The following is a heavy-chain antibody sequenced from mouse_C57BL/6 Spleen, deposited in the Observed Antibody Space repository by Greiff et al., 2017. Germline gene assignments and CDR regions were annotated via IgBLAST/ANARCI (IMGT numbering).Heavy chain of an antibody. CDR3: ARQDWDVAWFAY. CDR1: GYAFTNYL. CDR2: INPGSGGT. J-gene: IGHJ3*01. D-gene: IGHD4-1*01. V-gene: IGHV1-54*01. Sequence: VQLQQSGAELVRPGTSVKVSCKASGYAFTNYLIEWVKQRPGQGLEWIGVINPGSGGTNYNETFKGKATLTADKSSSTAYMQLSSLTSEDSAVYFCARQDWDVAWFAYWGQGTLVTVSA.